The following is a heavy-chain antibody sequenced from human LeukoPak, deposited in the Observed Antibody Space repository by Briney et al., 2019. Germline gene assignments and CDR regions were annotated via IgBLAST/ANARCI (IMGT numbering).Heavy chain of an antibody. CDR2: IYTSGST. CDR3: ARGGRVVPVDPFDY. V-gene: IGHV4-4*09. D-gene: IGHD2-2*01. Sequence: TSETLSLTCTVSGGSISSYYWSWIRQPPGKGLEWIGYIYTSGSTNYNPSLKSRVTISVDTSKNQFSLKLSSVTAADTAVYYCARGGRVVPVDPFDYWGQGTLVTVSS. CDR1: GGSISSYY. J-gene: IGHJ4*02.